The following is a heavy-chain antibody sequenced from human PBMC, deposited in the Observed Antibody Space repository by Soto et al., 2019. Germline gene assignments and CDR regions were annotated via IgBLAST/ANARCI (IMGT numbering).Heavy chain of an antibody. CDR3: ARVAAGGGSAIANYYNYGMDV. V-gene: IGHV3-30*02. Sequence: GGSLRLSCSASGFTFRNYGMHWARQAPGKGLQWVALIRYGGGEKYHMDSVNSRFAISSDTSKNMLYLQIDSLRAADTAVYYYARVAAGGGSAIANYYNYGMDVWRQGISVAVS. D-gene: IGHD6-13*01. CDR1: GFTFRNYG. CDR2: IRYGGGEK. J-gene: IGHJ6*02.